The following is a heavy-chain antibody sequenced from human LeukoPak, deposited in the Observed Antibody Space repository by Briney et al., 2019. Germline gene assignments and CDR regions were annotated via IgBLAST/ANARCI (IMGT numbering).Heavy chain of an antibody. CDR1: GGSFSGYY. J-gene: IGHJ3*02. D-gene: IGHD3-9*01. V-gene: IGHV4-34*01. Sequence: PSETLSLTCAVYGGSFSGYYWSWIRQPPGKGLEWIGEINHSGSTNYKPSLKSRVAISVDTSQNQFSLQLSAVTAAATAVYYCARGIPYFDWFCSVGAFDIWGQGTMVTVSS. CDR2: INHSGST. CDR3: ARGIPYFDWFCSVGAFDI.